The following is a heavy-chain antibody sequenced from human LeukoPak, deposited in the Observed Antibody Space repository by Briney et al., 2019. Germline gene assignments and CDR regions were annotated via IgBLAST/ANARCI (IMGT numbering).Heavy chain of an antibody. CDR1: GFTFNSYS. V-gene: IGHV3-48*04. J-gene: IGHJ4*02. CDR3: ARHLSGVTGYTYGRGIDY. CDR2: ISSSGSTI. D-gene: IGHD5-18*01. Sequence: PGGSLRLSCAASGFTFNSYSMNWVRQAPGKGLEWVSYISSSGSTIYYADSVKGRFTISRDNAKKSLYLQMNSLRAEDTAVYYCARHLSGVTGYTYGRGIDYWGQGTLVTVSS.